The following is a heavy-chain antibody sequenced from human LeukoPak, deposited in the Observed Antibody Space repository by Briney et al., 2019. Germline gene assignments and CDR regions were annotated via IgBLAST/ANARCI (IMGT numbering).Heavy chain of an antibody. CDR2: IIPIFGTA. J-gene: IGHJ6*02. CDR1: GGTFSSYA. Sequence: EASVNVSCKASGGTFSSYATSWVRQAPGQGLEWMGGIIPIFGTANYAQKFQGRVTITADESTSTAYMELSSLRSEDTAVYYCARGVVVAATNIYYYYYGMDVWGQGTTVTVSS. V-gene: IGHV1-69*13. CDR3: ARGVVVAATNIYYYYYGMDV. D-gene: IGHD2-15*01.